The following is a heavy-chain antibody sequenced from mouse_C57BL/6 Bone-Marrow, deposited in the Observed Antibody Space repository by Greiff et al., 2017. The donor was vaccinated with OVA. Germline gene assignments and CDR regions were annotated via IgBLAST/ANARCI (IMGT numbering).Heavy chain of an antibody. CDR3: ARDWEGFAY. CDR2: LDPSDSYT. J-gene: IGHJ3*01. V-gene: IGHV1-59*01. CDR1: CYTFTSYW. Sequence: QVPLQQPGAELVRPGTSVQLSCTASCYTFTSYWLPWVKQRPGQGLAWIGVLDPSDSYTNYNQKFKGKATLTVDTSSSTAYMQLSSLTSEDSAVYYCARDWEGFAYWGQGTLVTVSA. D-gene: IGHD4-1*01.